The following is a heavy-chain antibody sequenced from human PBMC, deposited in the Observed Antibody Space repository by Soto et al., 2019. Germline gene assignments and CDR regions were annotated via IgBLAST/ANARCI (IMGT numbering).Heavy chain of an antibody. D-gene: IGHD2-21*01. CDR2: INPKNGVT. V-gene: IGHV1-2*02. J-gene: IGHJ5*02. Sequence: GASVKVSCKASGYSFTGYYLHWVRQAPGQGLEWMGWINPKNGVTKYGQKFQGRLTMTRDTSTSTAYMELSRLQSDDTAVYYCAKEGVIAAPSPYNWFDPWGQGVLVTVSS. CDR1: GYSFTGYY. CDR3: AKEGVIAAPSPYNWFDP.